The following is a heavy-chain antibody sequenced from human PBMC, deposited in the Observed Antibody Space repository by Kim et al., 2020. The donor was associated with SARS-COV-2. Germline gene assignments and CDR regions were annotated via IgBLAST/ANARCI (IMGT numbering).Heavy chain of an antibody. CDR3: AKEYYGSGNYYNLRPFDY. V-gene: IGHV3-23*01. D-gene: IGHD3-10*01. J-gene: IGHJ4*02. CDR1: GFTFSSYP. Sequence: GGSLRLSCEASGFTFSSYPMTWVRQAPGKGLEWVSTFSDSGGSTDYADSVKGRFTISRDISKNTVYLQMNSLRAEDTAIYYCAKEYYGSGNYYNLRPFDYWGQGTLVTVSS. CDR2: FSDSGGST.